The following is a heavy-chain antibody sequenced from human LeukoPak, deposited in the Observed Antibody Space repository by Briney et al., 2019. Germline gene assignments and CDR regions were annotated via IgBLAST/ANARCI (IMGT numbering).Heavy chain of an antibody. D-gene: IGHD3/OR15-3a*01. CDR3: ARFWTGYLPDY. Sequence: ASVKVSCKASGYTFPSYFMHWVRQAPGQGLEWMGIINPTGGSTTYAQKFQGRVTMTTDTSSSTAYMELRGLKSDDTAVYYCARFWTGYLPDYWGQGTLVTVSS. J-gene: IGHJ4*02. V-gene: IGHV1-46*01. CDR1: GYTFPSYF. CDR2: INPTGGST.